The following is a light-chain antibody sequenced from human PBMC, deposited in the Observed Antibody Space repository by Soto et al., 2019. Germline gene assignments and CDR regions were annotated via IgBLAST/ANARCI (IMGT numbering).Light chain of an antibody. V-gene: IGLV2-8*01. CDR2: EVT. Sequence: QSALTQPPSASGSPGQSVTISCTGTSSDIGRYDYVSWYQQHPGKAPKLIISEVTKWPSGVPDRFSGSKSGNTASLTVSGLQTDDEADYYCSSYAGSNIVVFGGGTKVTVL. CDR3: SSYAGSNIVV. CDR1: SSDIGRYDY. J-gene: IGLJ3*02.